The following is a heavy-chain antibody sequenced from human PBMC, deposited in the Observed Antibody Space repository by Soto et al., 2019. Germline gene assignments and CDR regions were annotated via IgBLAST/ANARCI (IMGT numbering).Heavy chain of an antibody. CDR2: INWDSGTT. CDR1: GFSFDDYT. V-gene: IGHV3-43*01. CDR3: ARSINP. Sequence: GGSLRLSCAASGFSFDDYTMHWVRQAPGKGLEWVSLINWDSGTTDYADSVKGRFTISRDNSKNSVYLQLNNLRIEDTALYYCARSINPWGQGTLVTVSS. J-gene: IGHJ5*02. D-gene: IGHD3-10*01.